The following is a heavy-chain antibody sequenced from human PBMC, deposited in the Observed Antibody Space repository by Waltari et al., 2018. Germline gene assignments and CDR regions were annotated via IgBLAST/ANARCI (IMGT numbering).Heavy chain of an antibody. J-gene: IGHJ2*01. CDR1: GFTFGTYW. CDR3: ARRRGGGYWYFDL. CDR2: IKQNGREK. Sequence: EVQLVESGGGLVQPGGSLRLSCVGSGFTFGTYWMSWVRHSPGKGLEWVANIKQNGREKSYVDSVKSRFIISRDDAQNSLYLQLNSLRAEDTAVYYCARRRGGGYWYFDLWGRGTLVTVSS. D-gene: IGHD2-15*01. V-gene: IGHV3-7*01.